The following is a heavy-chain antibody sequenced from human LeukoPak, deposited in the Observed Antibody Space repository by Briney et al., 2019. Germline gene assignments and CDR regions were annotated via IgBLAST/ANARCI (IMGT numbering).Heavy chain of an antibody. Sequence: GGSLRLSCAASGFTFSRYGIHWVRQAPGKGLEWVAFIRYDGINKYYADSVKGRFTFSRDNSKNTLYLQTNSLRAEDTAIYYCAKDPLLDSSGLNWFDPWGQGTLVTVSS. CDR2: IRYDGINK. CDR3: AKDPLLDSSGLNWFDP. D-gene: IGHD6-19*01. V-gene: IGHV3-30*02. CDR1: GFTFSRYG. J-gene: IGHJ5*02.